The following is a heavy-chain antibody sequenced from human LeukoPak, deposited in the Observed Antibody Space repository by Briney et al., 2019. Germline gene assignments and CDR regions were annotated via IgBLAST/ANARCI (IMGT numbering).Heavy chain of an antibody. CDR2: LFYDGSNE. Sequence: GGSLRLSCAASGVTLTTSVIHWVRQAPGKGLEWVAVLFYDGSNEFYSDSAKGRFTISRDTAKNMVYLQMSSLRAEDTGVYYCTKDQGGNFGPFDYWGQGTLVAVSS. J-gene: IGHJ4*02. V-gene: IGHV3-33*06. CDR3: TKDQGGNFGPFDY. CDR1: GVTLTTSV. D-gene: IGHD4-23*01.